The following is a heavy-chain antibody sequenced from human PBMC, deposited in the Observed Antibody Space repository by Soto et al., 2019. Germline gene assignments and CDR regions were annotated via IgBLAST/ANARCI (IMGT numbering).Heavy chain of an antibody. J-gene: IGHJ4*02. V-gene: IGHV3-30*01. CDR1: GFTFTNCA. Sequence: QVQLVESGGGVVQPGRSLRLSCAASGFTFTNCAMHWVRQAPGKGLEWVAVVGSDGMHKYYGDFVKGRFTSSRDTSENTVYLQMDRLTSEDTAVYYCARDVIVDAPDYFHYWGRGTLVTVSS. CDR2: VGSDGMHK. D-gene: IGHD1-26*01. CDR3: ARDVIVDAPDYFHY.